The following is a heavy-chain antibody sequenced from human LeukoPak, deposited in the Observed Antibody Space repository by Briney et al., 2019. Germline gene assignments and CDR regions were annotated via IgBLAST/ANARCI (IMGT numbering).Heavy chain of an antibody. CDR1: GYTLTELS. V-gene: IGHV1-24*01. Sequence: ASVKVSCKVSGYTLTELSMHWVRQAPGKGLEWMGGFDPEDGETIYAQKFQGRVTMTEDTSTDTAYVELSSLRSEDTAVYYCATKDIVARGPFDYWGQGTLVTVSS. J-gene: IGHJ4*02. CDR3: ATKDIVARGPFDY. CDR2: FDPEDGET. D-gene: IGHD5-12*01.